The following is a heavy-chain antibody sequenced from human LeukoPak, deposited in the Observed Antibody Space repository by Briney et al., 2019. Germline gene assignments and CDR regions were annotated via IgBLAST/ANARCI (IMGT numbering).Heavy chain of an antibody. D-gene: IGHD6-13*01. V-gene: IGHV3-7*01. CDR1: GFTFSSDW. CDR3: ARDGSSSWYWDY. J-gene: IGHJ4*02. CDR2: IKQDGSEK. Sequence: PGGSLRLSCAASGFTFSSDWMSWVRQAPGKGLEWVANIKQDGSEKYYVDSVKGRFTISRDNAKNSLYLQMNSLRAEDTAVYYCARDGSSSWYWDYWGQGTLVTVSS.